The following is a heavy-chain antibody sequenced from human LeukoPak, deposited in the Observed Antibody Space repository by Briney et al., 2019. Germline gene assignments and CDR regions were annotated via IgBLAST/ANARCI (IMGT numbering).Heavy chain of an antibody. J-gene: IGHJ4*02. Sequence: GGSLRLSCAASGFTFSSYGMHWVRQAPGKGLEWVAVIWCDGSNKYYADSVKGRFTISRDNPKNTLYLQMNSLRAEDTAVYYCARDYYYGSGSYVDYWGQGTLVTVSS. D-gene: IGHD3-10*01. CDR1: GFTFSSYG. V-gene: IGHV3-33*01. CDR3: ARDYYYGSGSYVDY. CDR2: IWCDGSNK.